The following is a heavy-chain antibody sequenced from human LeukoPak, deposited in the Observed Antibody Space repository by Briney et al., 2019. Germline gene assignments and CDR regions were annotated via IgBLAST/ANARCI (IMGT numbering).Heavy chain of an antibody. CDR2: INSNTGGT. D-gene: IGHD3-10*01. J-gene: IGHJ4*02. CDR1: GYTFTGYY. CDR3: ARRIWFGEPQFDY. V-gene: IGHV1-2*02. Sequence: GASVKLSCKASGYTFTGYYIHWVRQAPGQGLEWMGWINSNTGGTDYAQNSQGRVTMTRDTSINTAYMELSSLKSDDTAVYYCARRIWFGEPQFDYWGQGTLVTVSS.